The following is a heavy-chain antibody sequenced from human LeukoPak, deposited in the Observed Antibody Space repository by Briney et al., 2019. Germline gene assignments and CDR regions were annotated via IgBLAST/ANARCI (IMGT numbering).Heavy chain of an antibody. Sequence: GASVKVSCKASGGTFSSYAISWVRQAPGQGLEWMGGIIPIFCTANYAQKFQGRVTITADESTSTAYMELSSLRSEDTAVYYCARDPGNCGGDCFIQHWGQGTLVTVSS. J-gene: IGHJ1*01. CDR3: ARDPGNCGGDCFIQH. D-gene: IGHD2-21*02. CDR2: IIPIFCTA. V-gene: IGHV1-69*13. CDR1: GGTFSSYA.